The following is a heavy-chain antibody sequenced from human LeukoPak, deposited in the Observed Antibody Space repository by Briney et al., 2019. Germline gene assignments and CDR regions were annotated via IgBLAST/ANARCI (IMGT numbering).Heavy chain of an antibody. D-gene: IGHD5-18*01. J-gene: IGHJ4*02. V-gene: IGHV4-59*01. CDR1: GGSISSYY. CDR2: IYYSGST. CDR3: ARATRGYSYGPLDY. Sequence: PSETLSLTCTVSGGSISSYYWSWIRQPPGKGLEWIGYIYYSGSTNYNPSLKSRVTISVDTSKNQFSLKLSSATAADTAVYYCARATRGYSYGPLDYWGQGTLVTVSS.